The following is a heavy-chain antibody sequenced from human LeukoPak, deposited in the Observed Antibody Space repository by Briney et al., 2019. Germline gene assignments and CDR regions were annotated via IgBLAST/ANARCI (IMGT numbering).Heavy chain of an antibody. CDR3: VRGTDCSATTCYPLSAFDY. V-gene: IGHV3-48*01. CDR1: GFIFSDYG. D-gene: IGHD2-2*01. J-gene: IGHJ4*02. Sequence: GGSLRLSCVASGFIFSDYGMNWVRQAPGKGLEWVAFISSRGTSTFYAESVKGRFTISRDTGKKSLDLQMTSLRVEDTAAYYCVRGTDCSATTCYPLSAFDYWGQGTLVTVSS. CDR2: ISSRGTST.